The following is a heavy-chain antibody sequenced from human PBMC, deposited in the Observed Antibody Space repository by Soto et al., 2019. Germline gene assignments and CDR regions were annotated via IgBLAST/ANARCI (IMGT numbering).Heavy chain of an antibody. D-gene: IGHD2-2*01. CDR1: GYSISSGYY. V-gene: IGHV4-38-2*01. Sequence: SETLSLTCAVSGYSISSGYYWGWIRQPPGKGLEWIGSIYHSGSTYYNPSLKSRVTISVDTSKNQFSLKLSSVTAADTAVYYCARVNQDIVVVPAAHWFDPWGQGTLVTVSS. J-gene: IGHJ5*02. CDR3: ARVNQDIVVVPAAHWFDP. CDR2: IYHSGST.